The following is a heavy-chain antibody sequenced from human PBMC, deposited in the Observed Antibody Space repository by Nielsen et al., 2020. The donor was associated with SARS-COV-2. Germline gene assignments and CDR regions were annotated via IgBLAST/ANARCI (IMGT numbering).Heavy chain of an antibody. Sequence: GESLKISCAASGFTFSSYWMSWVRQAPGKGLEWVANIKQDGSEKYYVDSVKGRFTISRDNAKNSLYLQMNSLRAEDTAVYYCARDSTYQLLFYYYGMDVWGQGTTVTVSS. CDR3: ARDSTYQLLFYYYGMDV. CDR1: GFTFSSYW. CDR2: IKQDGSEK. J-gene: IGHJ6*02. V-gene: IGHV3-7*01. D-gene: IGHD2-2*01.